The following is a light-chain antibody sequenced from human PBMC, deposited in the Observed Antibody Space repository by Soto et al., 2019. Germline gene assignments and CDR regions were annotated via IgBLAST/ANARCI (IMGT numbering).Light chain of an antibody. V-gene: IGKV1-39*01. CDR2: AAS. J-gene: IGKJ2*01. Sequence: DTQMTQSPSSLSASVGDRVTITCRASQSISSYLNWYQQKPGQAPILLIYAASSLQVGVPSRFSGSGSGTDFTLTISSLQPEDFAAYYCQQSYSTPYTFGQGTKVDIK. CDR3: QQSYSTPYT. CDR1: QSISSY.